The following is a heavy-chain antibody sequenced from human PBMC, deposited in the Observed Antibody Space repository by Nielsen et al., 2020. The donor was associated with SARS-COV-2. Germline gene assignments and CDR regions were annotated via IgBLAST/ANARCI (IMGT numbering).Heavy chain of an antibody. V-gene: IGHV4-39*01. Sequence: SETLSLTCNVSGDSMSSSDYYWAFHRQPPGRGLEWVGSIYYSGITYYNPSLKSRVTMSVDTSKNQFSLRLNSVTAADTAVYYCARLNRRILTPLALASLRFDFWGRGALVTVSS. CDR1: GDSMSSSDYY. J-gene: IGHJ4*02. D-gene: IGHD3-3*02. CDR2: IYYSGIT. CDR3: ARLNRRILTPLALASLRFDF.